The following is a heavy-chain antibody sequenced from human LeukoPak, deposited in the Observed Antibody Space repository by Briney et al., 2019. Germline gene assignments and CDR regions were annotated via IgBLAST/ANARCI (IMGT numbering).Heavy chain of an antibody. Sequence: ASVKVSCKASGYTFTSYDINWVRQATGQGLEWMGWMNPNSGNTGYAQKFQGRVTITTDESTSTAYMELSSLRSEDTAVYYCARDRQLPLYKGFDPWGQGTLVTVSS. CDR1: GYTFTSYD. V-gene: IGHV1-8*01. CDR2: MNPNSGNT. J-gene: IGHJ5*02. D-gene: IGHD2-2*01. CDR3: ARDRQLPLYKGFDP.